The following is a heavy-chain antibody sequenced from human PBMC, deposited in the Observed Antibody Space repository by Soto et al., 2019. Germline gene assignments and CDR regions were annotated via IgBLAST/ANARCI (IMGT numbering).Heavy chain of an antibody. CDR3: ARSAWGYAFDI. D-gene: IGHD3-16*01. CDR1: GGYINSHY. CDR2: IYYNGNT. V-gene: IGHV4-59*08. Sequence: QVQLQESGPGLVKPSETLSLTCTVSGGYINSHYWTWIRQPPGKGLEWIGYIYYNGNTDYNPSLKSRVTILPDKSKSYFSLRLTSLIAADTAVYFCARSAWGYAFDIWGQGAVVTVSS. J-gene: IGHJ3*02.